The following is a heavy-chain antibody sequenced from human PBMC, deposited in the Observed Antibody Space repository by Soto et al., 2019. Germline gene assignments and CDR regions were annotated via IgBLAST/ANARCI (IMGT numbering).Heavy chain of an antibody. CDR1: SGPDRSHN. CDR3: VRQGIDYLHGLVDV. CDR2: VYYTGDT. J-gene: IGHJ6*02. V-gene: IGHV4-59*08. D-gene: IGHD4-17*01. Sequence: QVQLQQSGPRLVKPSETLSLTCTVSSGPDRSHNWGWIRQPPGRGLEWIGYVYYTGDTAYNPSPRSRVSISADTSTNDLSLTLSSVTAADTAVYYCVRQGIDYLHGLVDVWGQGTTVSVSS.